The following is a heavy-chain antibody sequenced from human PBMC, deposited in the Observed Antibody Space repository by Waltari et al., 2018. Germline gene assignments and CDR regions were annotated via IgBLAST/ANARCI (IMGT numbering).Heavy chain of an antibody. J-gene: IGHJ6*02. CDR3: ARHQGGGGSSSWTYYYYGMDV. D-gene: IGHD6-13*01. CDR1: GYTFHSYY. CDR2: INPSGGST. Sequence: QVQLVQSGAEVKKPGASVKVSCKASGYTFHSYYMHWVRQAPAQGLEWMGIINPSGGSTSYAQKFQGRVTMTRDTSTSTVYMELSSLRSEDTAVYYCARHQGGGGSSSWTYYYYGMDVWGQGTTVTVSS. V-gene: IGHV1-46*02.